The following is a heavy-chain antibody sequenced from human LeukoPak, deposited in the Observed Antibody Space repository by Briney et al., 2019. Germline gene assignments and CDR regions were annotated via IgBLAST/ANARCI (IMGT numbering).Heavy chain of an antibody. Sequence: GGSLRLSCAASGFTFSSYAMSWVRQAPGKGLEWVSAISGSGGSTYYADSVKGRLTISRDNSKNTLYLQMNSLRAEDTAVYYXXXXXXXXXFGQRGWFDPWGQGTLVTVSS. CDR3: XXXXXXXXFGQRGWFDP. CDR1: GFTFSSYA. D-gene: IGHD2-2*01. CDR2: ISGSGGST. V-gene: IGHV3-23*01. J-gene: IGHJ5*02.